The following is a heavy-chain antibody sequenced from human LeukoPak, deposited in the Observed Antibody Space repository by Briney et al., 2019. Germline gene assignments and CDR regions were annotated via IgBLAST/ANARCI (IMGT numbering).Heavy chain of an antibody. J-gene: IGHJ4*02. CDR2: IYHSGST. D-gene: IGHD3-10*01. CDR1: GYSISSGYY. Sequence: SETLSLTCTVSGYSISSGYYWGWIRQPPGKGLEWIGSIYHSGSTYYNPSLKSRVTISVDTSKNQFSLKLSSVTAADTAVYYCARAIIWFGAPEYYFDYWGQGTLVTVSS. CDR3: ARAIIWFGAPEYYFDY. V-gene: IGHV4-38-2*02.